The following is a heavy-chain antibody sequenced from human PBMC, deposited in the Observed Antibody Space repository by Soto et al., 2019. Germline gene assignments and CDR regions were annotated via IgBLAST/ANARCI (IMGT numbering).Heavy chain of an antibody. Sequence: ASVKVSCKASGYTFTSYGISWVRQAPGQGLEWMGWISAYNGNTNYAQKLQGRVTMTTDTSTSTAYMELRSLRSDDTAVYYCARDLPLGYYVFWSGYPPNYYYGMDVWGQGTTVTVSS. J-gene: IGHJ6*02. CDR3: ARDLPLGYYVFWSGYPPNYYYGMDV. CDR2: ISAYNGNT. V-gene: IGHV1-18*01. D-gene: IGHD3-3*01. CDR1: GYTFTSYG.